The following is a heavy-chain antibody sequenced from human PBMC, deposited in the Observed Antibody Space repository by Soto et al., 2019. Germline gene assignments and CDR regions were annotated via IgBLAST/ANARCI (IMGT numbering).Heavy chain of an antibody. D-gene: IGHD3-10*01. Sequence: PGGSLRLSCSASGFTFSSYAMHWVRQAPGKGLEYVSAISSNGGSTYYADSVKGRFTISRDNSKNTLYLQMSSLRAEDTAVYYCVKVEPSGRDGYNCPIFDYWGQGTLVTVSS. V-gene: IGHV3-64D*06. CDR2: ISSNGGST. CDR3: VKVEPSGRDGYNCPIFDY. J-gene: IGHJ4*02. CDR1: GFTFSSYA.